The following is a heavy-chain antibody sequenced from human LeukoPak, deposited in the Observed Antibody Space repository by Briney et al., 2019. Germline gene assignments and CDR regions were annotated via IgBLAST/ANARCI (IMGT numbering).Heavy chain of an antibody. D-gene: IGHD1/OR15-1a*01. J-gene: IGHJ4*02. CDR2: IYASGNT. V-gene: IGHV4-4*07. Sequence: SETLSLTCTVSGGSISSYYWSWIRQPPGRGLEWIGRIYASGNTNYNPSLKSRVTMSVDTSKNQFSLKLNSVTAADTAVYYCARSITTPHFDYWGQGTLVTVSS. CDR1: GGSISSYY. CDR3: ARSITTPHFDY.